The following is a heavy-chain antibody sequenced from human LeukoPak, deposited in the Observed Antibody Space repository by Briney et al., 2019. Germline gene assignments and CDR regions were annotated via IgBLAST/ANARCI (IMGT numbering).Heavy chain of an antibody. CDR2: IHYSGST. Sequence: PSETLSLTCTVSGGSISSYYWTWIRQPPGKGLEWIGYIHYSGSTNYNPSLMSRVTISLDTSMNQFSLKVSSVTAAGTAAYYCARHYHDSSGSYNVYWGQGTLVTVSS. J-gene: IGHJ4*02. D-gene: IGHD3-22*01. CDR1: GGSISSYY. V-gene: IGHV4-59*08. CDR3: ARHYHDSSGSYNVY.